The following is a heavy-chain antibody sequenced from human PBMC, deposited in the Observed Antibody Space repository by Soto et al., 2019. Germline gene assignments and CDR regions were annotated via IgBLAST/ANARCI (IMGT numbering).Heavy chain of an antibody. V-gene: IGHV3-30*18. Sequence: LRLSCSASGFTFSNYAMHWVRQAPGKGLEWVALTSYDGNNEYYTDSVKGRFTISRDNSKNTLFLQMNSPRPEDTAVYYCAKDKGVFNWATSYFDYWGQGALVTVSS. D-gene: IGHD1-1*01. CDR3: AKDKGVFNWATSYFDY. CDR2: TSYDGNNE. J-gene: IGHJ4*02. CDR1: GFTFSNYA.